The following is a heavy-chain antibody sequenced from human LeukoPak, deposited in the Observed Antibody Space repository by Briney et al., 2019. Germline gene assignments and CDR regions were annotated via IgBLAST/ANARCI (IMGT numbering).Heavy chain of an antibody. CDR2: IYYSGST. J-gene: IGHJ5*02. CDR3: ARSTGELFRGYWFDP. D-gene: IGHD3-10*01. V-gene: IGHV4-39*01. CDR1: GGSISSSSYY. Sequence: SETLSLTCTVSGGSISSSSYYWGWIRQPPGKGLEWIGSIYYSGSTYYNPSLKSRVTISVDTSKNQFSLKLSSVTAADTAVYYCARSTGELFRGYWFDPWGQGTLVTVSS.